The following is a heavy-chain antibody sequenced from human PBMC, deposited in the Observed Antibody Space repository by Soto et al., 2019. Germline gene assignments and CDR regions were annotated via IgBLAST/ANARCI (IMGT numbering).Heavy chain of an antibody. CDR2: INHSGST. Sequence: QVQLQQWGAGLLKPSETLSLTCAVYGGSFSGYYWSWIRQPPGKGLEWIGEINHSGSTNYNPSLKSRVTISVDTSKNQFSLKLSSVIAADTAVYYCAREAWLSWFDPWGQGTLVTVSS. D-gene: IGHD3-10*01. CDR3: AREAWLSWFDP. V-gene: IGHV4-34*01. J-gene: IGHJ5*02. CDR1: GGSFSGYY.